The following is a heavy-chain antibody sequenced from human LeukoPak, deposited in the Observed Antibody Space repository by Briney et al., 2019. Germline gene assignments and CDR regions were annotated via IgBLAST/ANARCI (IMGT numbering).Heavy chain of an antibody. V-gene: IGHV3-23*01. CDR3: AKDPLRVPYYNDSPPFFDY. D-gene: IGHD3-10*01. CDR2: ISGSGVNT. Sequence: GGSLRLSGAASGFTFSSYAMSWVRQAPGKGLEWVSAISGSGVNTYYAASVKGRFTISRDNSKNTLYLQMNSLRAEDTAVYYCAKDPLRVPYYNDSPPFFDYWGQGTLVTVSS. CDR1: GFTFSSYA. J-gene: IGHJ4*02.